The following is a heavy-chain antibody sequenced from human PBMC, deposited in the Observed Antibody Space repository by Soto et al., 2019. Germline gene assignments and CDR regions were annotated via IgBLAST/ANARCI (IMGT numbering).Heavy chain of an antibody. Sequence: EVQLVESGGGLVKPGGSLRLSCVASGFTFSGYSINWVRQAPGKGLEWVSYISGPSIYIYYADSVKGRFTISRDNAKSAVYLQMNSLRAEDTAVYYCARGFRNGFNVWGQGTTLSVSS. D-gene: IGHD2-8*01. CDR1: GFTFSGYS. V-gene: IGHV3-21*01. CDR3: ARGFRNGFNV. J-gene: IGHJ6*02. CDR2: ISGPSIYI.